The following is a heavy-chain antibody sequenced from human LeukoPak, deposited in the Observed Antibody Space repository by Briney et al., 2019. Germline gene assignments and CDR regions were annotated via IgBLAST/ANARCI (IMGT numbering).Heavy chain of an antibody. CDR2: ISDSGNT. CDR1: GFTLSSYA. CDR3: ARDLMDWFDP. J-gene: IGHJ5*02. D-gene: IGHD2-8*01. Sequence: GGSLRLSCAASGFTLSSYAMSWVRQAPGKGLEWVSAISDSGNTYHADSVKGRFTISRDNAKNSLYLQMNSLRAEDTAVYYCARDLMDWFDPWGQGTLVTVSS. V-gene: IGHV3-23*01.